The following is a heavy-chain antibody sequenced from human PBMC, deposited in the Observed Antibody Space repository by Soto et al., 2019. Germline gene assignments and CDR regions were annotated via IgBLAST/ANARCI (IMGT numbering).Heavy chain of an antibody. D-gene: IGHD4-17*01. CDR3: AKVTPIYAHYGAFDI. CDR1: GFTFSSYG. CDR2: ISYDGSNK. J-gene: IGHJ3*02. V-gene: IGHV3-30*18. Sequence: GGSLRLSCAASGFTFSSYGMHWVRQAPGKGLEWVAVISYDGSNKYYADSVKGRFTISRDNSKNTLYLQMNSLRAEDTAVYYCAKVTPIYAHYGAFDIWGQGTMVTVSS.